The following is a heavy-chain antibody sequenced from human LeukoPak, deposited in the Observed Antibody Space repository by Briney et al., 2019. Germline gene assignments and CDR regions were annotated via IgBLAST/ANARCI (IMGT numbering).Heavy chain of an antibody. J-gene: IGHJ5*02. CDR1: GYSISSGYY. V-gene: IGHV4-38-2*01. CDR2: VYNSGST. Sequence: PSETLSLTCAVSGYSISSGYYWGWIRQPPGKGLEWIGSVYNSGSTYYNPSLKSRVTISVDTSKNQFSLKLSSVTAADTALYYCARHGSYYVTSQSDPWGQGTLVTVSS. D-gene: IGHD3-22*01. CDR3: ARHGSYYVTSQSDP.